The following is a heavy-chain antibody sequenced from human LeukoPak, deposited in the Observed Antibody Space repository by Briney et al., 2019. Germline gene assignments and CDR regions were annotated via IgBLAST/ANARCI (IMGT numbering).Heavy chain of an antibody. CDR3: ATDQRYAFDY. CDR1: GFSFTDYP. V-gene: IGHV3-48*02. D-gene: IGHD3-9*01. J-gene: IGHJ4*02. CDR2: IRTTAEGAKYA. Sequence: GGSLRLSCATSGFSFTDYPMNWVRQAPGKGLEWISNIRTTAEGAKYAYYADSVKGRVTISGDDGKNTLYLHMNSLRDDDTAVYYCATDQRYAFDYWGQGILVTVSS.